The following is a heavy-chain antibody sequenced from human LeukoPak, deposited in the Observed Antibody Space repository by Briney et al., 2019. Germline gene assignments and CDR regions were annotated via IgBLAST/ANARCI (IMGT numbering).Heavy chain of an antibody. V-gene: IGHV3-33*01. CDR1: GFTFSSYG. D-gene: IGHD6-6*01. CDR2: IWYDGSNK. CDR3: ARVYSGSPVGGVDY. J-gene: IGHJ4*02. Sequence: GGSLRLSCAASGFTFSSYGMHWVRQAPGKGLEWVAVIWYDGSNKYYADSVKGRFTISRDNSKNTLYLQMNSLRAEDTAVYYCARVYSGSPVGGVDYWGQGTLVTVSS.